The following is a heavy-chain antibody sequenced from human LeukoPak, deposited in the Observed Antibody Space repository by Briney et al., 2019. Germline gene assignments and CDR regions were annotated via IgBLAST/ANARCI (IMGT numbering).Heavy chain of an antibody. Sequence: EASVKVSCKTSRYTFTSYGISWVRQAPGQGLEWMGWISAYNGNTNYAQKLQGRVTMTTDTSTSTAYMELRSLRSDDTAVYYCARGGDSSGYYWWYFDLWGRGTLVTVSS. CDR1: RYTFTSYG. V-gene: IGHV1-18*01. D-gene: IGHD3-22*01. CDR2: ISAYNGNT. J-gene: IGHJ2*01. CDR3: ARGGDSSGYYWWYFDL.